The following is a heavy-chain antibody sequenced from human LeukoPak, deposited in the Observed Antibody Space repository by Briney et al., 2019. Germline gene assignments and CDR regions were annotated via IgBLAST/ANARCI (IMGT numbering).Heavy chain of an antibody. Sequence: SQTLSLTCTVSGGSISSGSYYWSWIRQPAGKGLEWIGRIYTSGSTNYNPSLKSRVTISVDTSKNQFSLKLSYVTAADTAVYYCARASLAVCAFDIWGQGTMVTVSS. J-gene: IGHJ3*02. CDR3: ARASLAVCAFDI. CDR1: GGSISSGSYY. D-gene: IGHD2-8*02. V-gene: IGHV4-61*02. CDR2: IYTSGST.